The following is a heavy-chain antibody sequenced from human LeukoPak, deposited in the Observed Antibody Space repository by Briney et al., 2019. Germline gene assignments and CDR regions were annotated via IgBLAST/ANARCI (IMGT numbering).Heavy chain of an antibody. CDR1: GFTVSSNY. CDR2: IYSGGST. D-gene: IGHD3-16*02. J-gene: IGHJ3*02. V-gene: IGHV3-66*01. Sequence: PGRSLRLSCAASGFTVSSNYMSWVRQAPGKGLEWVSVIYSGGSTYYADSGKGRFTISIDNSKNTLYLQMNSLRAEDTPVYYCARGDYVWGSYPGAFDIWGQGTMVTVSS. CDR3: ARGDYVWGSYPGAFDI.